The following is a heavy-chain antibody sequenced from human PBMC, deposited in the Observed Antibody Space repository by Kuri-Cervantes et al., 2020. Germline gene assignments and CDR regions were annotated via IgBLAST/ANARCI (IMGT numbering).Heavy chain of an antibody. V-gene: IGHV3-7*01. J-gene: IGHJ5*02. CDR3: AITGRATLNWFDP. CDR2: IKQDGSEK. D-gene: IGHD1-14*01. Sequence: GGSLRLSCAASGFTFSSYWMSWVRQAPGKGLEWVANIKQDGSEKYYVDSVKGRFTISRDNAKNSLYLQMNSLRAEDTAVYYCAITGRATLNWFDPWGQGTLVTVSS. CDR1: GFTFSSYW.